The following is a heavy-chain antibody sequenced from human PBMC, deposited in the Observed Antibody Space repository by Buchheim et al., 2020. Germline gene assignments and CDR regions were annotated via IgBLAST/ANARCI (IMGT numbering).Heavy chain of an antibody. CDR3: ARNTAFDRRIFDP. D-gene: IGHD2-21*01. V-gene: IGHV3-7*03. J-gene: IGHJ5*02. Sequence: QLVQSGGGLVQPGGSLSLSCAASGITFNIHWMTWVRQGPGRGLEWVANINEDGSERHYVDSVRGRFTISRDNAKNSIFLQMNDLRVEDTALYYCARNTAFDRRIFDPWGPGTL. CDR2: INEDGSER. CDR1: GITFNIHW.